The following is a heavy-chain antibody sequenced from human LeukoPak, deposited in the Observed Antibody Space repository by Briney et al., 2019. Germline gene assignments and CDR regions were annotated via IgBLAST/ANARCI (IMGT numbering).Heavy chain of an antibody. CDR1: GGSISGYY. CDR2: MYYTGST. Sequence: PSETLSLTCTASGGSISGYYWSWIRQSPGKGLVWIGYMYYTGSTNYNPSLKSRVTLSIDMSKNQFSLKLRSVTAADTALYYCARRFTYYYDSNGYPRDGFDIWGQGTTVTVSS. CDR3: ARRFTYYYDSNGYPRDGFDI. J-gene: IGHJ3*02. D-gene: IGHD3-22*01. V-gene: IGHV4-59*08.